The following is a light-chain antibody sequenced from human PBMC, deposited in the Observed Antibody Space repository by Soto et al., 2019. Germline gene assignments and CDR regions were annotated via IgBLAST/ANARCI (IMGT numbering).Light chain of an antibody. V-gene: IGKV1-5*01. Sequence: DIPMTQSPSTLSASVGDRVTITCRASQSISTWLAWYQQKPGKAPKVLIYGASSLESGVPSRFSGSGSGTEFTLTISSLQPDDFATYYCQQYKNYPTFGPGTKVDIK. J-gene: IGKJ3*01. CDR3: QQYKNYPT. CDR2: GAS. CDR1: QSISTW.